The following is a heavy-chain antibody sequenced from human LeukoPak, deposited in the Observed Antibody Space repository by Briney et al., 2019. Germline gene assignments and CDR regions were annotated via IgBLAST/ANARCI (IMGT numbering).Heavy chain of an antibody. D-gene: IGHD5-18*01. CDR3: VSPRGFSYGYFDY. Sequence: SETLSLTCTVSGGSISSSSAYWGWIRQPPGKGLEWIGSIYYSKNTYYNPSLKSRVTISADTSKNQFSLTLGSVSATDTAVYYCVSPRGFSYGYFDYWGQGTLVAVSS. V-gene: IGHV4-39*01. CDR1: GGSISSSSAY. J-gene: IGHJ4*02. CDR2: IYYSKNT.